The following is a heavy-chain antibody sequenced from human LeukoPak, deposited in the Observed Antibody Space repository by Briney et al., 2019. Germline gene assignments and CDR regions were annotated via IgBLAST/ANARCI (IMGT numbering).Heavy chain of an antibody. J-gene: IGHJ4*02. CDR2: IWSDGTEK. CDR1: GFTFSHYG. V-gene: IGHV3-33*06. CDR3: AKDAQRGFDFSNSLES. Sequence: QPGRSLRLSCATSGFTFSHYGMHWVRQAPGKGLEWVAVIWSDGTEKYYGDSVKGRFTISRDNSKKTVYLQMSSLRVEDTAIYYCAKDAQRGFDFSNSLESWGQGTLVTVSS. D-gene: IGHD4-11*01.